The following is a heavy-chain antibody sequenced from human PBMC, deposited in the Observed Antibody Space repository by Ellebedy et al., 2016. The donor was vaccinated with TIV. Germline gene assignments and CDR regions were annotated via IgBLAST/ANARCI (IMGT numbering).Heavy chain of an antibody. V-gene: IGHV3-7*01. CDR2: IYQDGSDQ. Sequence: GESLKISCAASGFSFRSYCMSWVRQAPGKGLEWVANIYQDGSDQYYVDSVKGRFTISRDNANNSLFLQMNSRRAEDTAVYYCARRGSYGDYAVQVNSWFDPWGRGTLVTVSS. CDR1: GFSFRSYC. CDR3: ARRGSYGDYAVQVNSWFDP. J-gene: IGHJ5*02. D-gene: IGHD4-17*01.